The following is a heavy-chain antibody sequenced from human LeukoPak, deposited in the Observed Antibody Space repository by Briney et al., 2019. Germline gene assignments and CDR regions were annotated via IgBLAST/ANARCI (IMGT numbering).Heavy chain of an antibody. CDR2: IKEDGSEK. D-gene: IGHD1-20*01. Sequence: GGSLRLSCAASGFIFSDYWMTWVRQAPGKGLEWVANIKEDGSEKYHVDLVKGRFTISRDNAKNSLYLQMNSLRAEDTAVYYCARFGGITYAFDIWGQGTMVTVSS. CDR1: GFIFSDYW. J-gene: IGHJ3*02. CDR3: ARFGGITYAFDI. V-gene: IGHV3-7*03.